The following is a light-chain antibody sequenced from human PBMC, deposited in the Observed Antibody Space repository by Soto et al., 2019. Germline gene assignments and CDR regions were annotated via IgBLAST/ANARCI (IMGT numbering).Light chain of an antibody. CDR1: SSDIGTYNL. CDR3: CSYAGSGTDNYV. Sequence: QSALTQPASVSGSPGQSITISCTGTSSDIGTYNLVSWYQHYPGKAPKLMIYEGIKRPSGVSNRFSGSKSGNTAFLTISRLQAEDEADYYCCSYAGSGTDNYVFGSGTKVTVL. J-gene: IGLJ1*01. V-gene: IGLV2-23*01. CDR2: EGI.